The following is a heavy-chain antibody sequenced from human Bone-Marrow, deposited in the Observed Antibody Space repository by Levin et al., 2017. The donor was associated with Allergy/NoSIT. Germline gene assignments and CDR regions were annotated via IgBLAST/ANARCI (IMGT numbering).Heavy chain of an antibody. CDR2: INAGDGKS. CDR3: ARGRGNYYFDY. V-gene: IGHV1-3*01. J-gene: IGHJ4*02. Sequence: GESLKISCKASGYTCKTYAIHWVRQAPGQRLEWMGWINAGDGKSEYSQKFQRRVTITRDTSASTAYMELSSLRSEDTAVYYCARGRGNYYFDYWGQAALVTVSS. CDR1: GYTCKTYA. D-gene: IGHD3-16*01.